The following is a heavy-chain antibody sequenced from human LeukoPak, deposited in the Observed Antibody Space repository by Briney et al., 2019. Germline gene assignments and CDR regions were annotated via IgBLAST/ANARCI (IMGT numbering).Heavy chain of an antibody. D-gene: IGHD6-13*01. Sequence: PGGSLRLSCAASGFTFSSYGMHWVRQAPGKGLEWVAFIRYDGSNKYYADSVKGRFTISRDNSKNTLYLQMNSLRAEDTAVYYCAKDFAIAAAGVDGFDYWGQGTLVTVSS. V-gene: IGHV3-30*02. CDR1: GFTFSSYG. J-gene: IGHJ4*02. CDR2: IRYDGSNK. CDR3: AKDFAIAAAGVDGFDY.